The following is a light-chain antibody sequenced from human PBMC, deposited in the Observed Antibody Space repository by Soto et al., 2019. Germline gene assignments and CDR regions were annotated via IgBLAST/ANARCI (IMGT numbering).Light chain of an antibody. CDR2: GAS. Sequence: ERVMTQSPATLSVSPGERATLSCRASQSVGSNLAWYQQKPGQAPRLLIYGASSRATGIPDRFSGSGSGTDFTLTISRLEPEDFAVYYCQQYGSSPRTFGQGTKVDIK. CDR1: QSVGSN. V-gene: IGKV3-20*01. CDR3: QQYGSSPRT. J-gene: IGKJ1*01.